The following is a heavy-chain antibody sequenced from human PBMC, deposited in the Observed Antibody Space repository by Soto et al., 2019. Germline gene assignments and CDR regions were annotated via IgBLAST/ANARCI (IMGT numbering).Heavy chain of an antibody. V-gene: IGHV3-21*01. Sequence: GGLTLSCSASRFTFRSYGMNLVRQAPGKGLEWGSSINSSSSYIYYADSGKGRFTISRDNSKNTLYLQMSSLRAEDTAVYYCVKGDMIVVVITKFTAFDIWGQGTMVTVS. CDR2: INSSSSYI. J-gene: IGHJ3*02. D-gene: IGHD3-22*01. CDR3: VKGDMIVVVITKFTAFDI. CDR1: RFTFRSYG.